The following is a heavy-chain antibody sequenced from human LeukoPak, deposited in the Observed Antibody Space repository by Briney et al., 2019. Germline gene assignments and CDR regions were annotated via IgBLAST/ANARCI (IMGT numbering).Heavy chain of an antibody. CDR2: IYYSGST. V-gene: IGHV4-59*12. CDR1: GGSISSYY. J-gene: IGHJ4*02. Sequence: SETLSLTCTVSGGSISSYYWSWIRQPPGNRLEWIGYIYYSGSTNYNPSLKSRVTISVDTSKNQFSLKLSSVTAADTAVYYCVRGRVSSGWYYWGQGTLVTVSS. D-gene: IGHD6-19*01. CDR3: VRGRVSSGWYY.